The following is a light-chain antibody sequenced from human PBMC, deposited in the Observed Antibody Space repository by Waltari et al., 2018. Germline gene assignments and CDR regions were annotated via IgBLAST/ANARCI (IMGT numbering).Light chain of an antibody. J-gene: IGLJ3*02. CDR3: SMYMGSGVWV. V-gene: IGLV8-61*01. CDR1: SGPVPSTSY. Sequence: QTVVTQEPSLSVSPGGTVTLTCALSSGPVPSTSYPTCYQQTPGQPPRTLLYKGISRSSGVPVRFSGSILGNTAALTITGAQADDESDYYCSMYMGSGVWVFGGGTKLTVL. CDR2: KGI.